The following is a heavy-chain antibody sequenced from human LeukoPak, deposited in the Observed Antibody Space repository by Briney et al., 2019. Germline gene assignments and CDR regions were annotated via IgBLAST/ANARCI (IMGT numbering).Heavy chain of an antibody. CDR1: GGTFSSYA. V-gene: IGHV1-69*01. J-gene: IGHJ4*02. CDR3: AREHIRYYGFWSGPSPAQYYFDY. CDR2: IIPIFGTA. D-gene: IGHD3-3*01. Sequence: SVKVSCTASGGTFSSYAISWVRQAPGQGLEWMGGIIPIFGTANYAQKFQGRVTITADESTSTACMELSSLRSEDTAVYYCAREHIRYYGFWSGPSPAQYYFDYWGQGTLVTVSS.